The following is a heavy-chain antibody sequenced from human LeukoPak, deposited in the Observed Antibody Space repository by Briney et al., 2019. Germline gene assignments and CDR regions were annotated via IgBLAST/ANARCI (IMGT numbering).Heavy chain of an antibody. D-gene: IGHD6-19*01. J-gene: IGHJ3*02. CDR3: ARDLFPGGGWAQGNAFDI. CDR1: GFTFSDYY. CDR2: ISSSGSTI. V-gene: IGHV3-11*04. Sequence: PGGSLRLSCAASGFTFSDYYMSWIRQAPGKGLEWVSYISSSGSTIYYADSVKGRFTISRDNAKNSLYLQMNSLRAEDTAVYYCARDLFPGGGWAQGNAFDIWGQGTMVTVSS.